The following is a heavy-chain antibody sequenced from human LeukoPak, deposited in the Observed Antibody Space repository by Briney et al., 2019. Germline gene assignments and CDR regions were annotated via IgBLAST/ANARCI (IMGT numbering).Heavy chain of an antibody. CDR3: AKHDSSSYY. D-gene: IGHD3-22*01. J-gene: IGHJ4*02. CDR2: MRSDGSDK. Sequence: GGSLRLSCAASGFIFSNYGMHWVRQAPGKGLEWVAFMRSDGSDKYYADSVKGRFTISRDNSKNTLYLQMNSLRAEDTALYCCAKHDSSSYYWGQGTLVTVSS. CDR1: GFIFSNYG. V-gene: IGHV3-30*02.